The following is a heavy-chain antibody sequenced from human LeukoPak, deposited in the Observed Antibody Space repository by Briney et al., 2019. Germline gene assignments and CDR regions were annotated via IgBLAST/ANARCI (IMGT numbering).Heavy chain of an antibody. CDR1: GYTFTGYY. CDR3: ARDLITIFGVVTADRPNYYYYGMDV. J-gene: IGHJ6*02. Sequence: ASVKVSCKASGYTFTGYYMHWVRQAPGQGLEWMGIINPSGGSTSYAQKFQGRVTMTRDTSTSTVYMELSSLRSEDTAVYYCARDLITIFGVVTADRPNYYYYGMDVWGQGTTVTVSS. V-gene: IGHV1-46*01. D-gene: IGHD3-3*01. CDR2: INPSGGST.